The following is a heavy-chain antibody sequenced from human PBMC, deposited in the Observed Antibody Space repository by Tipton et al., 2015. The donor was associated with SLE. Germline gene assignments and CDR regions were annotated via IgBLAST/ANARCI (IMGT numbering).Heavy chain of an antibody. D-gene: IGHD3-22*01. J-gene: IGHJ3*02. CDR3: ARGGNDSSGSDAFDI. Sequence: LRLSCTVSGGSVSSGSYYWSWIRQSPGKGLEWIGYIYYSGSTNYNPSLKSRVTISVDTSKNQFSLKLSSVTAADTAVYYCARGGNDSSGSDAFDIWGQGTMVTVSS. CDR1: GGSVSSGSYY. V-gene: IGHV4-61*01. CDR2: IYYSGST.